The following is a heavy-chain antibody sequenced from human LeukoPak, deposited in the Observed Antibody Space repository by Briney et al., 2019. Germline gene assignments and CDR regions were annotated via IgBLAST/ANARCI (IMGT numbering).Heavy chain of an antibody. CDR2: IYPGDSDT. V-gene: IGHV5-51*01. D-gene: IGHD6-13*01. Sequence: GESLKISCKGSGYNFTSYWIGWVRQMPGKGLEWMGIIYPGDSDTRYSPSFQGQVTISADKSISTAYLQWSSLKASDTAMYYCARQHSSSWHYFDYWGQGTLVTVSS. CDR1: GYNFTSYW. J-gene: IGHJ4*02. CDR3: ARQHSSSWHYFDY.